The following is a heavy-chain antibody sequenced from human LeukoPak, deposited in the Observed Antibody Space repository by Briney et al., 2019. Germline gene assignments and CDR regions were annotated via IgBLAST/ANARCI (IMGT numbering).Heavy chain of an antibody. J-gene: IGHJ4*02. V-gene: IGHV1-69*13. Sequence: SVNVSCKASGYTFTSYGISWVRQAPGQGLEWMGGIIPIFGTANYAQKFQGRVTITADESTSTAYMELSSLRSEDTAVYYCARHSSGWYLDYWGQGTLVTVSS. D-gene: IGHD6-19*01. CDR1: GYTFTSYG. CDR2: IIPIFGTA. CDR3: ARHSSGWYLDY.